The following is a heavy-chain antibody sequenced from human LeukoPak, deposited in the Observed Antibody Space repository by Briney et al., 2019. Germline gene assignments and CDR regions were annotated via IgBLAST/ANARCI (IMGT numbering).Heavy chain of an antibody. CDR3: ARGDGPHEGDPFDY. CDR1: GGTFSSYA. V-gene: IGHV1-69*04. CDR2: IIPILGIA. Sequence: GASVKVSCKASGGTFSSYAISWVRQAPGQGLEWMGRIIPILGIANYAQKFQGRVTITADKSTSTAYMELSSLRSEDTAVYYCARGDGPHEGDPFDYWGQGTLVTVSS. J-gene: IGHJ4*02. D-gene: IGHD3-16*01.